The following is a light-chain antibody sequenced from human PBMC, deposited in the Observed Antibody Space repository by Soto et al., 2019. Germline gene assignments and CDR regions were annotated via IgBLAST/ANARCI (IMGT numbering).Light chain of an antibody. CDR3: QQYVSSAIT. CDR2: GAS. J-gene: IGKJ5*01. Sequence: DIVLTQSPGTLSLSPGERATLYCRASQSVSNNYLAWYQQKPGQAPRLLISGASRRATGIPDRFSGSGAGTDFTLSISRLEPEDFALYYCQQYVSSAITFGQGTRLDIK. V-gene: IGKV3-20*01. CDR1: QSVSNNY.